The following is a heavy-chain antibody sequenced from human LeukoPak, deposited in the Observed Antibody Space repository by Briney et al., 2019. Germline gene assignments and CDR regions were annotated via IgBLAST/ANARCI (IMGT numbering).Heavy chain of an antibody. CDR2: IYYSGST. CDR1: GGSISSYY. J-gene: IGHJ6*03. CDR3: ARGTYGDYVYYYYYMDV. D-gene: IGHD4-17*01. Sequence: SETLSLTCTVSGGSISSYYWGWIRQSPGKGLEWMGYIYYSGSTNYKPSLKSRFTISVDNSKKRCSLKLRSVTAADTAVYSCARGTYGDYVYYYYYMDVWGKGTTVTVSS. V-gene: IGHV4-59*01.